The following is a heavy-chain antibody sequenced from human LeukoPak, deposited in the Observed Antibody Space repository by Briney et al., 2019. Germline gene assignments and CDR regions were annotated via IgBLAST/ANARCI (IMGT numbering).Heavy chain of an antibody. CDR2: ISGSGANT. CDR1: EFTFDSYA. CDR3: AKTSVSSGWPELFDF. Sequence: GGSLRLSCAASEFTFDSYAMNWVRQAPGKGLEWDSAISGSGANTYYANSVKGRFTISRDNSKSTLFLQMDSLRAEDTAIYYCAKTSVSSGWPELFDFWGQGTLVTVSS. V-gene: IGHV3-23*01. J-gene: IGHJ4*02. D-gene: IGHD6-19*01.